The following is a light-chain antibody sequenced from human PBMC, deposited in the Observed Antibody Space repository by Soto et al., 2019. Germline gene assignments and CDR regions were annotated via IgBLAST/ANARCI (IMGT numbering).Light chain of an antibody. J-gene: IGLJ1*01. CDR1: RNDVGLYNY. CDR2: GVS. CDR3: TSYTTTTLEI. V-gene: IGLV2-14*01. Sequence: QSALTQPASVSASPGQSITISCTGTRNDVGLYNYDSWYQHHPGNAPKLIIYGVSDRPSGVSNRFSGSKSGNTASLTISGLQAEDEADYYCTSYTTTTLEIFGTGTKLTVL.